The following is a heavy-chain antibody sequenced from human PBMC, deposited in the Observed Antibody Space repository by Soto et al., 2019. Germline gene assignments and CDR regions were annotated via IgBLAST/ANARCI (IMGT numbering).Heavy chain of an antibody. CDR2: IYPSDSDT. CDR1: GYNFAGYW. J-gene: IGHJ4*02. CDR3: ARGGVSTFTFDD. V-gene: IGHV5-51*01. D-gene: IGHD3-3*01. Sequence: PGESLKISCKGSGYNFAGYWIAWVRQMPGKGLELMGIIYPSDSDTRYRPSFQGQVTISADKSISSAYLQWSSLRASDTAMYYCARGGVSTFTFDDWGQGTPGTVSS.